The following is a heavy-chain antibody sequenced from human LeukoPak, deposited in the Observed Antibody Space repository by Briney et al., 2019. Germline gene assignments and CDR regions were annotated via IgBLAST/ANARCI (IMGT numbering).Heavy chain of an antibody. CDR3: AKGGGYEAQYYYYYLDV. CDR1: GFTFSSYA. V-gene: IGHV3-21*06. D-gene: IGHD5-12*01. Sequence: GGSLRLSCAASGFTFSSYAMHWVRQAPGKRLEWVSSVTSSSSYVFYADSVKGRFTISRDNAKNSLYLQMNSLTAEDTAVYYCAKGGGYEAQYYYYYLDVWGKGTTVTISS. J-gene: IGHJ6*03. CDR2: VTSSSSYV.